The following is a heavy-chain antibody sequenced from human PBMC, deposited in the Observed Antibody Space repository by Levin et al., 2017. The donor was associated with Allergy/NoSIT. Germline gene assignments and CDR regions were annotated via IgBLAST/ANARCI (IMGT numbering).Heavy chain of an antibody. V-gene: IGHV4-59*01. CDR3: AGEYSSSWGYGMDV. Sequence: SETLSLTCTVSGGSISSYYWSWIRQPPGKGLEWIGYIYYSGSTNYNPSLKSRVTISVDTSKNQFSLKLSSVTAADTAVYYCAGEYSSSWGYGMDVWGQGTTVTVSS. CDR2: IYYSGST. D-gene: IGHD6-13*01. CDR1: GGSISSYY. J-gene: IGHJ6*02.